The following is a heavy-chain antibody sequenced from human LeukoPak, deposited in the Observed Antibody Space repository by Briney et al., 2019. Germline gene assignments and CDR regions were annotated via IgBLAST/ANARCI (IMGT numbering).Heavy chain of an antibody. CDR3: ARGHCTNGVCYMDY. J-gene: IGHJ4*02. CDR2: INPNSGGT. CDR1: GYTFTGYY. V-gene: IGHV1-2*02. D-gene: IGHD2-8*01. Sequence: ASVKVSCKASGYTFTGYYMHWVRQAPGQGLEWMGWINPNSGGTNYAQKFQGRVTMTRDTSISTAYMELSRLRSDDTVVYYCARGHCTNGVCYMDYWGQGTLVTVSS.